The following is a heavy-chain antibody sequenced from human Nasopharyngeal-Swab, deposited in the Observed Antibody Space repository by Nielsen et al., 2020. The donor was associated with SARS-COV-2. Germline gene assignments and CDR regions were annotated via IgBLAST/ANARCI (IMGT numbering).Heavy chain of an antibody. CDR2: TKSKTDGVTK. Sequence: GSLKISCAASGFTFSNAWMNWVRQAPGKGLEWVGRTKSKTDGVTKDYAAPVKGRFTISRDDSKNTLYLQMNSLKTENTAVYYCTTDPNSSGWRGDAFDIWGQGTMVTVSS. V-gene: IGHV3-15*07. CDR3: TTDPNSSGWRGDAFDI. J-gene: IGHJ3*02. D-gene: IGHD6-19*01. CDR1: GFTFSNAW.